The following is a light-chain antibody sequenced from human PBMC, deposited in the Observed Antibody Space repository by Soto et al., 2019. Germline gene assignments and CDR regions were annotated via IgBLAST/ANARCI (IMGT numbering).Light chain of an antibody. CDR1: QSVRSY. Sequence: VLTQSPATLSLSPGERATLTCRASQSVRSYLAWYQQKPGQAPRLLIYDASNRATDIPARFSGSGSGTDFTLTISSLDPEDSAVYYCHQRSKWPLTFGGGTKVDIK. CDR2: DAS. CDR3: HQRSKWPLT. V-gene: IGKV3-11*01. J-gene: IGKJ4*01.